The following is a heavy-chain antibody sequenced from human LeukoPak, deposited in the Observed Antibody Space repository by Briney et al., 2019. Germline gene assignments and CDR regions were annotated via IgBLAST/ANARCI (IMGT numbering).Heavy chain of an antibody. V-gene: IGHV4-34*01. Sequence: PSETLSLTCPVYGGFFSGYYWSWIRQPPGKGLEWIGEINHSGSTNHNPSLKSRVTISVDTSKNQFSLKLSSGTAADTAVYYCARQLVADYWGQGTLVTVSS. D-gene: IGHD6-13*01. CDR1: GGFFSGYY. CDR3: ARQLVADY. CDR2: INHSGST. J-gene: IGHJ4*02.